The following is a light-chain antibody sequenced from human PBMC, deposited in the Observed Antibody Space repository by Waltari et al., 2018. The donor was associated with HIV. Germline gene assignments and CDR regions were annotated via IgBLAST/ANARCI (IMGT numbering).Light chain of an antibody. V-gene: IGLV3-19*01. CDR1: SLRRYH. CDR2: GND. J-gene: IGLJ1*01. Sequence: SSELTQDPAVSVALGQTVRITCQGDSLRRYHESLYQQKTGQAPLLVVYGNDKRPSGIPDRFSGSSSGNTASLTITGAQAEDEADYYCNSRDSSGHHLVFATGTTVTVL. CDR3: NSRDSSGHHLV.